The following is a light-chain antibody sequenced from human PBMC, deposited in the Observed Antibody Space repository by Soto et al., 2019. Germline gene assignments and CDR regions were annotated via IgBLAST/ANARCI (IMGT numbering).Light chain of an antibody. CDR1: QSVSNNY. J-gene: IGKJ1*01. Sequence: EIVLTQSPGTLSLSPGERATLSCRASQSVSNNYLAWYQQKPGQAPRLLLYGASNRATGIPDRFSGSGSGTDFTLTISILEPEDFAVYYCQQYGSSGTFGQGTKVEIK. CDR2: GAS. CDR3: QQYGSSGT. V-gene: IGKV3-20*01.